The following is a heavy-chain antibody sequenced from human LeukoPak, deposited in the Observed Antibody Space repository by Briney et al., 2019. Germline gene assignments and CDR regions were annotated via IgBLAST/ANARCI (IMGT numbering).Heavy chain of an antibody. J-gene: IGHJ3*02. D-gene: IGHD3-9*01. V-gene: IGHV4-30-4*01. CDR2: IYYSGST. CDR1: GGSISSGDYY. Sequence: NPSETLSLTCTVSGGSISSGDYYWSWIRQPPGKGLEWIGYIYYSGSTYYNPSLKCRVTISVDTSKNQFSLKLSSVTAADTAVYYCARGLVNPYDAFDIWGQGTMVTVSS. CDR3: ARGLVNPYDAFDI.